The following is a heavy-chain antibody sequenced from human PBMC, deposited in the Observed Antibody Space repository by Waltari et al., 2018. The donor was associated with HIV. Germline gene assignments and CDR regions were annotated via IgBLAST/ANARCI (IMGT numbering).Heavy chain of an antibody. V-gene: IGHV3-9*01. CDR1: GLTFDDYA. D-gene: IGHD3-10*02. Sequence: EVQLVESGGGLVQPGRSLRLACEGSGLTFDDYAMHWVRQAPGQCLEWISSITWMSVRTCYADSVNGLFTISRENAKNSLYLQMNSLRTEDSAIYYCAKGLFRGTRTSGASDYWGQGTLVTVSS. CDR2: ITWMSVRT. CDR3: AKGLFRGTRTSGASDY. J-gene: IGHJ4*02.